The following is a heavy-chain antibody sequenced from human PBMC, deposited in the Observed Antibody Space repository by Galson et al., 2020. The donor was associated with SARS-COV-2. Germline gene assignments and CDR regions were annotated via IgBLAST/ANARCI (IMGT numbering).Heavy chain of an antibody. J-gene: IGHJ5*02. D-gene: IGHD3-10*01. V-gene: IGHV4-59*08. CDR3: ARHQRGSATDWFDP. CDR2: IYHSGTT. CDR1: GGSLSGYY. Sequence: ETSETLSLTCTVSGGSLSGYYWSWIRQPPGKGLEWIGYIYHSGTTNYNSSLKSRVSISVDTPRSQLSLNLNSASVADTAVYYCARHQRGSATDWFDPWGQGTLVTVSS.